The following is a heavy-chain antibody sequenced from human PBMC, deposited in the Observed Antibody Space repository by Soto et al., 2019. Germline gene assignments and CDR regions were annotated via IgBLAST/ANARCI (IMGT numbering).Heavy chain of an antibody. CDR1: GGSVSSYY. D-gene: IGHD3-16*01. J-gene: IGHJ4*02. CDR3: ASSYPYDYVWGSSFDY. CDR2: IYTSGST. V-gene: IGHV4-4*07. Sequence: SETLSLTCTVSGGSVSSYYWSWIRQPAGKGLEWIGRIYTSGSTNYNPSLKSRVTMSVDTSKNQFSLKLSSVTAADTAVYYCASSYPYDYVWGSSFDYWGQGTLVTVSS.